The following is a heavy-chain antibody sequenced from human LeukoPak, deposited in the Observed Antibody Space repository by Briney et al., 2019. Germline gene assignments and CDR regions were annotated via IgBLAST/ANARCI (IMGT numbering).Heavy chain of an antibody. CDR2: LYYSGST. V-gene: IGHV4-39*01. CDR3: ARGFKRGMATIKNNDAFDI. CDR1: GGSISSSTYY. J-gene: IGHJ3*02. D-gene: IGHD5-24*01. Sequence: PSETLSLTCTVSGGSISSSTYYWGWIRQPPGKGLEWIGTLYYSGSTYYNPSLKSRLTISVETSKNQFSLKLSSVTAADTAVYYCARGFKRGMATIKNNDAFDIWGQGTMVTVSS.